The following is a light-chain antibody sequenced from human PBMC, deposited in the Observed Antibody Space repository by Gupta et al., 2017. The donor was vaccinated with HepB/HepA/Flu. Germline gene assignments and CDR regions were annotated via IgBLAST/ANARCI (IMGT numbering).Light chain of an antibody. CDR1: QSVSSN. J-gene: IGKJ1*01. Sequence: EIVMTQSPATLSVSPGERATLSCRASQSVSSNLAWYQQKPGQAPRLLIYGASTRATGIPARFSGSGSGTEFTLTISSLQSEDFAVYYCQQDNNWPRTFGQGTKVEIK. V-gene: IGKV3-15*01. CDR3: QQDNNWPRT. CDR2: GAS.